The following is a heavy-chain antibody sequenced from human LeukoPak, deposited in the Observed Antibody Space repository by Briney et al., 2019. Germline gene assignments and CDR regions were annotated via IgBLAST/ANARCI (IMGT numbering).Heavy chain of an antibody. D-gene: IGHD6-13*01. CDR3: AKGRSSTSSLNALDI. J-gene: IGHJ3*02. CDR1: GFTFSSYA. V-gene: IGHV3-30*02. CDR2: IRYDGSNE. Sequence: PGGSLRLSCAASGFTFSSYAIHWVRLAPGKGLEWVSFIRYDGSNEYYADSVKGRFAISRDNSKNTAYLQMNSLRGEDTAVYCCAKGRSSTSSLNALDIWGQGTLVTVSS.